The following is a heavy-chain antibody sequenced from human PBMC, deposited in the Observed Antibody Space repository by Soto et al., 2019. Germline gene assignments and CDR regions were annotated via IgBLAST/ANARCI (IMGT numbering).Heavy chain of an antibody. CDR2: IYHSGST. D-gene: IGHD2-15*01. V-gene: IGHV4-4*02. CDR1: GGSISSSNW. J-gene: IGHJ3*02. CDR3: ARDACSGGSCYEPRDAFDI. Sequence: SETLSLTCAVSGGSISSSNWWSWVRQPPGKGLEWAGEIYHSGSTNYNPSLKSRVTISVDKSKNQFSLKLGSVTAADTAVYYCARDACSGGSCYEPRDAFDIWGQGTMVTVSS.